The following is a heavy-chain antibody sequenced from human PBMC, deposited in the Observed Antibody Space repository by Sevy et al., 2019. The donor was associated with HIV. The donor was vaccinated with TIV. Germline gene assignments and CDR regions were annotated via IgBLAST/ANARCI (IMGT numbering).Heavy chain of an antibody. V-gene: IGHV4-59*08. J-gene: IGHJ4*02. CDR2: IYYNGNT. D-gene: IGHD1-26*01. CDR1: GGSITSYY. Sequence: SETLSLTCTVSGGSITSYYWGWIRQPPGKGLEWIANIYYNGNTNYNPSLKSRITISLDTSKNQFSLRLSSVAAADTAIYYCGGENAWGKGYSWGQGALVTVSS. CDR3: GGENAWGKGYS.